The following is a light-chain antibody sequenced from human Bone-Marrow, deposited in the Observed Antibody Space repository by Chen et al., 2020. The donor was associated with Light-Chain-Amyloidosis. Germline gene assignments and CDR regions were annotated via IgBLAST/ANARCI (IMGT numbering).Light chain of an antibody. CDR3: QSFDGTLRGAVV. CDR1: SSNIGAGYN. V-gene: IGLV1-40*01. Sequence: QSVLAQPPAVSGAPGQTITISCTGSSSNIGAGYNVHWYQQLPGTVPKLLIYDNNNRPSGVPARFSGSQSGTSASLSITGLQAHDEADYYCQSFDGTLRGAVVFGGGTTLTVL. CDR2: DNN. J-gene: IGLJ2*01.